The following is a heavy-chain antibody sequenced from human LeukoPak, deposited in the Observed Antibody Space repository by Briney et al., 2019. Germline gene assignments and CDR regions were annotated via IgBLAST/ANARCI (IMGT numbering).Heavy chain of an antibody. CDR2: IYHSGST. D-gene: IGHD2-21*02. Sequence: SETLSLTCTVSGYSISSGYYWGWIRQPPGKGLEWIGSIYHSGSTYYNPSLKSRVTISVDTSKNQFSLKLSSVTAADTAVYYCDGVTAIHDYWGQGTLVTVSS. CDR1: GYSISSGYY. CDR3: DGVTAIHDY. J-gene: IGHJ4*02. V-gene: IGHV4-38-2*02.